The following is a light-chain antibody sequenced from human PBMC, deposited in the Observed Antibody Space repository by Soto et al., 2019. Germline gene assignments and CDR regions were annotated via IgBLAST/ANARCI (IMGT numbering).Light chain of an antibody. CDR1: TLGSKS. J-gene: IGLJ3*02. Sequence: SYELTQPPSVSVAPGQTARITCGGNTLGSKSVHWYQQKPGQAPVLVVYDGSDRPSGIPERFSASDSGSTATLTISRVEAGDEADYYCQTYDSKLDGSVFGGGTKVTVL. CDR3: QTYDSKLDGSV. V-gene: IGLV3-21*02. CDR2: DGS.